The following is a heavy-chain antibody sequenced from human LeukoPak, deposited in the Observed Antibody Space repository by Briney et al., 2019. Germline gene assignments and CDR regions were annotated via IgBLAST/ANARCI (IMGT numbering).Heavy chain of an antibody. CDR1: GGSISGSSYY. Sequence: SETLSLTCTVSGGSISGSSYYWAWIRRPPGKGLEWIGSGFYSGSAYYNPSLKSRVTISVDTSKNQFSLNLSSVTAADTAVYYCARLRGAMTPVTSDFDYWGQGTLVTVPS. CDR3: ARLRGAMTPVTSDFDY. CDR2: GFYSGSA. J-gene: IGHJ4*02. D-gene: IGHD4-17*01. V-gene: IGHV4-39*01.